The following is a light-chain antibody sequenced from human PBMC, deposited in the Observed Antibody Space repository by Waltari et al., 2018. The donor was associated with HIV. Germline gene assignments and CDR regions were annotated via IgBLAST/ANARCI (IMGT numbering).Light chain of an antibody. V-gene: IGLV2-8*01. CDR3: SSYGGRNYFYA. Sequence: QSALTQPASVSGSPGQSITISCTGTSSDVGGYNYVSWCQQHPGKAPKLIIYEVNKRPSGVPDRFSGSKSGNTASLTVSGLQAEDEADYFCSSYGGRNYFYAFGTGTKVTVL. J-gene: IGLJ1*01. CDR1: SSDVGGYNY. CDR2: EVN.